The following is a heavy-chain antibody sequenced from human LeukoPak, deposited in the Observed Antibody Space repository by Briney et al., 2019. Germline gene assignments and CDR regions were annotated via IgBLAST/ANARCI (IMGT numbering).Heavy chain of an antibody. J-gene: IGHJ6*03. CDR2: INHSGST. V-gene: IGHV4-34*01. CDR1: GGSFSGYY. CDR3: ARASKVPYYYMDV. Sequence: SEALSLTCAVYGGSFSGYYWSWIRQPPGTGLEWIGEINHSGSTNYNPSLKSRVTISVDTSKNQFSLKLSSVTAADTAVYYCARASKVPYYYMDVWGKGTTVTVSS.